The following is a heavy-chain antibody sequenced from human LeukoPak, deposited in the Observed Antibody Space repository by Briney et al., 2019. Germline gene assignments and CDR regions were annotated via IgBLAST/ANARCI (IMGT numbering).Heavy chain of an antibody. CDR2: ISGSGGST. V-gene: IGHV3-23*01. D-gene: IGHD2/OR15-2a*01. J-gene: IGHJ4*02. CDR1: GFTLSGYA. CDR3: AKGTASGNTYYFGY. Sequence: GGSLRLSCTASGFTLSGYAMSWVRQAPGKGLEWVSAISGSGGSTYSADSVKGRFTISRDNSQNTVSLQMNSLRADDSAVYYCAKGTASGNTYYFGYWGQGTLVTVSS.